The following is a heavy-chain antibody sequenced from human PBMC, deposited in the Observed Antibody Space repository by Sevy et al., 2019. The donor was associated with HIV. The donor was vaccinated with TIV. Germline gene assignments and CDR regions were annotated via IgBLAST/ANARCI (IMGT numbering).Heavy chain of an antibody. CDR2: FDPEDGER. Sequence: ASVKVSCKVPGYTLTEFSMHWVRQAPGKGLEWMGTFDPEDGERIYSQKFQVRFTMTKDTSTHTAYMELNSLGSEDTAVYYCATTKEFYDSSGYPFDSWGQGTLVTVSS. V-gene: IGHV1-24*01. D-gene: IGHD3-22*01. CDR1: GYTLTEFS. J-gene: IGHJ4*02. CDR3: ATTKEFYDSSGYPFDS.